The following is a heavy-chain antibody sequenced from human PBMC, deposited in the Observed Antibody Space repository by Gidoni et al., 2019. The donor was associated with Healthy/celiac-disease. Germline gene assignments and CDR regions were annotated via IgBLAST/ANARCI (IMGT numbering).Heavy chain of an antibody. Sequence: QVQLVQSGAEVKKPGASVKVSCKASGYTFTSYYMHWVRQAPGQGLEWMGIINPSGGSTSYAQKFQGRVTMTRDTSTSTVYMELSSLRSEDTAVYYCARSTYYYDSSGYYFGYWGQGTLVTVSS. D-gene: IGHD3-22*01. J-gene: IGHJ4*02. V-gene: IGHV1-46*01. CDR1: GYTFTSYY. CDR2: INPSGGST. CDR3: ARSTYYYDSSGYYFGY.